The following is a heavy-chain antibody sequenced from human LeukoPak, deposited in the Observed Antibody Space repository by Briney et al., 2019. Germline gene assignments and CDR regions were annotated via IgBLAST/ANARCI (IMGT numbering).Heavy chain of an antibody. CDR2: INRDGGER. J-gene: IGHJ3*02. CDR3: ARGWPRGAFDI. Sequence: PGGSLRLSCVGSGFTFSSYWMSWVRQAPGKGLEWVANINRDGGERYYVESVKGRFTISRDNAKNSLYLQMNSLRAEDTAVYYCARGWPRGAFDIWGQGTMVTVSS. D-gene: IGHD1-26*01. CDR1: GFTFSSYW. V-gene: IGHV3-7*04.